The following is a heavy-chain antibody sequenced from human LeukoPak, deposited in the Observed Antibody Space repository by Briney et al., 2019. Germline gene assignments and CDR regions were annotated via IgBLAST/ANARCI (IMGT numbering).Heavy chain of an antibody. CDR2: IYPGDSDT. Sequence: GESLKISWKGSGYSFTSYWIGWVRQMPGKGLEWMGIIYPGDSDTRYSPSFQGQVTISADKSIITAYLQWSSLKASDTAMYYCARSDYGDFGGTGSWGQGTLVTVSS. CDR1: GYSFTSYW. CDR3: ARSDYGDFGGTGS. J-gene: IGHJ5*02. V-gene: IGHV5-51*01. D-gene: IGHD4-17*01.